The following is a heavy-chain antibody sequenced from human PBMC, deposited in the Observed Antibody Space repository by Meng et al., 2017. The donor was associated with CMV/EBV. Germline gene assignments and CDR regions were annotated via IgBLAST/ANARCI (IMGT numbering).Heavy chain of an antibody. Sequence: SETLSLTCAVYGGSFSGYYWSWIRQPPGKGLEWIGEINHSGSTNYNPSLKSRVTITVDTSKNQFSLKLSSVAAADTAVYCCAKLPAPMDVWGQGTTVTVSS. J-gene: IGHJ6*02. CDR2: INHSGST. CDR1: GGSFSGYY. V-gene: IGHV4-34*01. CDR3: AKLPAPMDV.